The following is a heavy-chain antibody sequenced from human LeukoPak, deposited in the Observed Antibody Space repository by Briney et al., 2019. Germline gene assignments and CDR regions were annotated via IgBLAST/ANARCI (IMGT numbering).Heavy chain of an antibody. Sequence: ASVKVSCKASGYTFTSYGISWVRQAPGQGLEWMGWINPNSGGTNYAQKLQGRVTMTTDTSTSTAYMELRSLRSDDTAVYYCARHSTITMNDYWGQGTLVTVSS. CDR3: ARHSTITMNDY. CDR2: INPNSGGT. V-gene: IGHV1-18*01. D-gene: IGHD3-22*01. CDR1: GYTFTSYG. J-gene: IGHJ4*02.